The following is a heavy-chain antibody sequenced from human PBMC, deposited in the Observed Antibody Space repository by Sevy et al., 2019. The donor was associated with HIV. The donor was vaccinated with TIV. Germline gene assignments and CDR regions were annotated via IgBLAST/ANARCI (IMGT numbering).Heavy chain of an antibody. D-gene: IGHD3-16*01. J-gene: IGHJ4*02. V-gene: IGHV1-24*01. CDR3: ASVGYYDSTAHKQDLGGY. Sequence: ASVKVSCKVSGNTLSDLSMHWVRQSPGKGFEWIGGFDPEDGEPIYAREFQGRVTVTEDTSTDTAYMELSSLRSEDTAVYYCASVGYYDSTAHKQDLGGYWGQGTLITVSS. CDR2: FDPEDGEP. CDR1: GNTLSDLS.